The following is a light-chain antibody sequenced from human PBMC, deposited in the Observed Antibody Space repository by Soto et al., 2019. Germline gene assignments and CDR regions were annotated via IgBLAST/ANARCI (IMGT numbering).Light chain of an antibody. CDR1: QSINNNY. J-gene: IGKJ1*01. Sequence: EILLTQSPGTLSLSPGERATLSCRASQSINNNYLAWYQQKRGQAPRLLIYGASSRATGIPDRFSGSGSGTDITLTISRLEPEDFAVYYCQQYVGSPRTFGQGTKVEIK. V-gene: IGKV3-20*01. CDR3: QQYVGSPRT. CDR2: GAS.